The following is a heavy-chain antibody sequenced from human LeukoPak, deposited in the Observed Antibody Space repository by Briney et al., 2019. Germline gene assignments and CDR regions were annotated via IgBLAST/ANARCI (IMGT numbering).Heavy chain of an antibody. CDR1: GYNFISYG. D-gene: IGHD2-2*01. CDR3: ARSGFCTSSSCYRESDGLDF. V-gene: IGHV1-18*01. Sequence: ASVKVSYKASGYNFISYGVSWVRQAPGQGLEWMGWVSGYNGNTNYAQKMEYRVIMTTDPATSTAYMELRDLRSGDTAVYYCARSGFCTSSSCYRESDGLDFWGQGTMVTVSS. J-gene: IGHJ3*01. CDR2: VSGYNGNT.